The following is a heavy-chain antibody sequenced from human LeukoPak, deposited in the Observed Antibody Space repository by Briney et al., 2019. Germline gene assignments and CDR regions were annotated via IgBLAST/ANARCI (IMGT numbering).Heavy chain of an antibody. V-gene: IGHV4-39*02. D-gene: IGHD4-23*01. CDR3: ARDYGNYYFDY. CDR2: IYYSGST. Sequence: SETLPLTCTVSGGSISSSSYYWGWIRQPPGKGLEWIGSIYYSGSTYYNPSLKSRVTISVDTSKNQFSLKLSSVTAADTGVYYCARDYGNYYFDYWGQGTLVTVSS. CDR1: GGSISSSSYY. J-gene: IGHJ4*02.